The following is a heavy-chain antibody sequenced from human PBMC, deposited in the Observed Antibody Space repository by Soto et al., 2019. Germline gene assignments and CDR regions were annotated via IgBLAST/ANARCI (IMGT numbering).Heavy chain of an antibody. CDR1: GATFSGYA. Sequence: QVQLVQSGAEVKKPGSSVKVSCKASGATFSGYAINWVRQAPGQGLEWLGRIVPIFETLNYAERFPGSVAITADESTPTVYMELSHLTHEETAVYYCVVMGNVAVSNPRSFDYWGQGTQVTVA. J-gene: IGHJ4*02. V-gene: IGHV1-69*18. CDR3: VVMGNVAVSNPRSFDY. D-gene: IGHD6-19*01. CDR2: IVPIFETL.